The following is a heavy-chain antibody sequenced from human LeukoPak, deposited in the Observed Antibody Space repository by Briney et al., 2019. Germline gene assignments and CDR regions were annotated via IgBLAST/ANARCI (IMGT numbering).Heavy chain of an antibody. D-gene: IGHD2-15*01. CDR1: GGSISSGSYY. Sequence: KPSETLSLTCTVSGGSISSGSYYWSWVRQPAGKGLEWIGRIYSSGRTNYNPPLRSRVTISVDTSKNQFSLKLSSVTAADTAVYYCANTPYSLRVSGGSLYYFDYWGQGTLVTVSS. V-gene: IGHV4-61*02. J-gene: IGHJ4*02. CDR2: IYSSGRT. CDR3: ANTPYSLRVSGGSLYYFDY.